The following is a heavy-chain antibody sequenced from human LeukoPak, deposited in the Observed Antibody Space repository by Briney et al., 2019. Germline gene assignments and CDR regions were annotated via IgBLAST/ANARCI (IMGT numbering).Heavy chain of an antibody. Sequence: PGGSLRLSCEASGFAFSNYFMTWVRRAPGKGLEWVVNIKKDGSEQNYVDSVKGRFTISRDNAKNSLYLQMNSLRAEDTAVYYCAGSSSGHDGSGYRPFDYWGQGTLVTVSS. CDR2: IKKDGSEQ. CDR1: GFAFSNYF. J-gene: IGHJ4*02. CDR3: AGSSSGHDGSGYRPFDY. D-gene: IGHD3-22*01. V-gene: IGHV3-7*04.